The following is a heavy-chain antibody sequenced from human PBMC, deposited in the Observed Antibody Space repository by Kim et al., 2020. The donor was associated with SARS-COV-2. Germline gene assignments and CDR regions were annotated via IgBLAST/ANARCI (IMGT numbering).Heavy chain of an antibody. CDR1: GGSICSYY. D-gene: IGHD1-7*01. J-gene: IGHJ6*02. Sequence: SETLSLTCTVSGGSICSYYWNWIRQPPGKGLEWIGYIYYSGSTNYNPSLKSRVTISVDTSKNQFSLKLSSVTAADTAVYYCAREGGNWNYAGGMDVWGQGTTVTVSS. V-gene: IGHV4-59*13. CDR2: IYYSGST. CDR3: AREGGNWNYAGGMDV.